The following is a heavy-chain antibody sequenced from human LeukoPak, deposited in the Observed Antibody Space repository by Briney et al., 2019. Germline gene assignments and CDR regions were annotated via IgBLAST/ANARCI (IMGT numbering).Heavy chain of an antibody. D-gene: IGHD2-21*02. CDR3: ARSDCYLCDFDY. CDR2: INSDGSST. CDR1: GFIFSNYW. J-gene: IGHJ4*02. Sequence: GSLRLSCAASGFIFSNYWMHWVRQAPGKGLVWVSRINSDGSSTTYADSVKGRFTISRDNAKNTLYLQMNSLRAEDTAVYYCARSDCYLCDFDYWGQGTLVTVSS. V-gene: IGHV3-74*01.